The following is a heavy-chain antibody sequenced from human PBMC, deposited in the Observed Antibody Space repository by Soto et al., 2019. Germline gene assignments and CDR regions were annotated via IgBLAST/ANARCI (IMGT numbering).Heavy chain of an antibody. CDR3: ARSGVCSIMSCYLTFDY. D-gene: IGHD2-2*01. CDR1: GFSFSNHA. CDR2: ISSDGSSE. Sequence: QVHLVESGGGVVQPGRSLRLSCAASGFSFSNHAMHWVRHAPGKGLEWVAIISSDGSSEDYADSVKGRFSISRDNSKNTLYLQMNSLRTEDTAMYYCARSGVCSIMSCYLTFDYWGQGTLVTVSS. J-gene: IGHJ4*02. V-gene: IGHV3-30-3*01.